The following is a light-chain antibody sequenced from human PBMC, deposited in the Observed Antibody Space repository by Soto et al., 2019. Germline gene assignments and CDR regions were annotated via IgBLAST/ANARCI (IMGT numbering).Light chain of an antibody. J-gene: IGKJ1*01. CDR3: QKYNSAPPT. CDR1: QVISIY. V-gene: IGKV1-27*01. Sequence: DIQMTQSPSSLSTSVGDRVTITCRASQVISIYLAWYQQKPGKVPKLLIYAASTLQSGVPSRFSGSGSGTDFTLTISSLQPEDVATYYCQKYNSAPPTFGQGTKVEIK. CDR2: AAS.